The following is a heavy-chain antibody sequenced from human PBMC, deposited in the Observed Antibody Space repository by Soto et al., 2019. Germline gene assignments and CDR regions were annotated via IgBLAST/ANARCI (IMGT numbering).Heavy chain of an antibody. J-gene: IGHJ4*02. CDR1: GFTFSSYG. CDR3: AKDRLLIWFGEAVDY. Sequence: QVQLVESGGGVVQPGRSLRLSCAASGFTFSSYGMHWVRQAPGKGLEWVAVISYDGSNKYYADSVKGRFTISRDNSKNKLYLQMNSLRAEDTAVYYCAKDRLLIWFGEAVDYWGQGTLVTVSS. D-gene: IGHD3-10*01. CDR2: ISYDGSNK. V-gene: IGHV3-30*18.